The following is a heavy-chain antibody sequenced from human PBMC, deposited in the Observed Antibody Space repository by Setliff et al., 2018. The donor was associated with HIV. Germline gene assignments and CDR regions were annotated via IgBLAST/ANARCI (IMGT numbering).Heavy chain of an antibody. CDR1: GASITSHY. CDR2: IYSTGST. Sequence: SITCTVSGASITSHYWSWIRQSPGRELEWIGYIYSTGSTNYNPSLQSRVSISMDASKNKFSLKVTSVTSADTAVYYCAKGAGFYGDYTFDYWGQGNLVTVSS. J-gene: IGHJ4*02. CDR3: AKGAGFYGDYTFDY. V-gene: IGHV4-59*11. D-gene: IGHD4-17*01.